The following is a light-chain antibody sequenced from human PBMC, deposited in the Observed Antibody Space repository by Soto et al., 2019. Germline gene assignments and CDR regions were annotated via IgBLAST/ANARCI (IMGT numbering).Light chain of an antibody. CDR3: QQLNSYPQGT. V-gene: IGKV1-27*01. CDR1: QDISNY. Sequence: DIQMTQSPSSLSASVGDRVTITCQASQDISNYLNWYQQKPGKAPNLLIYAASTLQSGVPSRFSGGGSGTDFTLTISSLQPEDFATYYCQQLNSYPQGTFGQGTKVDIK. CDR2: AAS. J-gene: IGKJ1*01.